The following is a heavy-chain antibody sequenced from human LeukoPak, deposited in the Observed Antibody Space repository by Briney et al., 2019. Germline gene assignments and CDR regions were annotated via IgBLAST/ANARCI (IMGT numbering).Heavy chain of an antibody. V-gene: IGHV4-39*07. CDR1: GGSISSSSYY. CDR2: IYYSGST. CDR3: ARANQDIVVVPAAMFIWFDP. D-gene: IGHD2-2*01. J-gene: IGHJ5*02. Sequence: SETLSLTCTVSGGSISSSSYYWGWIRQPPGKGLEWIGSIYYSGSTYYNPSLTSRVTISVDRSKNQFSLKLSSVTAADTAVYYCARANQDIVVVPAAMFIWFDPWGQGTLVTVSS.